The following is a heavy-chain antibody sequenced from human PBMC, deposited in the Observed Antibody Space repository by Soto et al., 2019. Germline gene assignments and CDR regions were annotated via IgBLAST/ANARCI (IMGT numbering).Heavy chain of an antibody. V-gene: IGHV1-58*02. D-gene: IGHD6-19*01. Sequence: LVKVSCKASGFTFTSSAMQWVRQARGQRLEWIGWIVVGSGNTNYAQKFQERVTITRDMSTSTAYMELSSLRSEDTAVYYCAAEVEESGWPHYWGQGTLVTVSS. J-gene: IGHJ4*02. CDR2: IVVGSGNT. CDR3: AAEVEESGWPHY. CDR1: GFTFTSSA.